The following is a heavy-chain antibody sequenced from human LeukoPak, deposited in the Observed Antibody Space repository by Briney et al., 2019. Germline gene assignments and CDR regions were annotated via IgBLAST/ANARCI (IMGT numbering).Heavy chain of an antibody. Sequence: PGGSLRLSCAASGFTFSSYWMHWVRQAPGKGLVWVSRINSDGSSTSYAGSVKGRFTISSDNAKNTLYLQMNSLRAEDTAVYYCARWYNWNEDFFDYWGQGTLVTVSS. J-gene: IGHJ4*02. CDR3: ARWYNWNEDFFDY. V-gene: IGHV3-74*01. CDR1: GFTFSSYW. D-gene: IGHD1-20*01. CDR2: INSDGSST.